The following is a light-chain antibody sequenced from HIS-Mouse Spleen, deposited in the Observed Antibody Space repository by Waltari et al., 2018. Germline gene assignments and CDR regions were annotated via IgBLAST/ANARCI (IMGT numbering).Light chain of an antibody. J-gene: IGLJ2*01. Sequence: QSALTQPASVSGSPGQSITISCTGTSSDVGGYNYVSWYQQHPGKAPKLIIYDVSNRPSGVSKRFSGSKSGNTASLTISVLQAEDEADYYCSSYTSSSFNVVFGGGTKLTVL. V-gene: IGLV2-14*03. CDR3: SSYTSSSFNVV. CDR1: SSDVGGYNY. CDR2: DVS.